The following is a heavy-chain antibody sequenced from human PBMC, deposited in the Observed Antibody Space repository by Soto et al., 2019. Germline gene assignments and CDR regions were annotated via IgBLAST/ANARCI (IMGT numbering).Heavy chain of an antibody. J-gene: IGHJ3*02. CDR3: ARGRGVGYCTNGVCPHRAFDI. CDR2: ISAYNGNT. D-gene: IGHD2-8*01. CDR1: GYTFTSYG. Sequence: ASVKVSCKASGYTFTSYGISWVRQAPGQGLEWMGWISAYNGNTNYAQKLQGRVTMTTDTSTSKAYMELRSLRSDDTAVYYCARGRGVGYCTNGVCPHRAFDIWGQGTMVTVSS. V-gene: IGHV1-18*01.